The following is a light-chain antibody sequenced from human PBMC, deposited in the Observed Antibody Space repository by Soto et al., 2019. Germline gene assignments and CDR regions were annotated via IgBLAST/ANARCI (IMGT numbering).Light chain of an antibody. CDR1: SSDVGGYNY. J-gene: IGLJ1*01. V-gene: IGLV2-14*01. CDR2: DVS. Sequence: QSALTQPASVSGSPGQSITISCTGTSSDVGGYNYVSWYQQHPGKAPKLMIYDVSNRPSGVSNRFSGSKSGNTASLTISGLQGEDEADYYCSSYTSSSNYVFGTGSKLTVL. CDR3: SSYTSSSNYV.